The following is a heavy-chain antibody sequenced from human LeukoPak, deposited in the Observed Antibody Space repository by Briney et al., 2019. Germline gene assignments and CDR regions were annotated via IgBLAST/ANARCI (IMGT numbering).Heavy chain of an antibody. V-gene: IGHV3-7*02. CDR1: GFTFRRYW. CDR2: IKQDGSEK. J-gene: IGHJ4*02. CDR3: VGLGENY. D-gene: IGHD3-16*01. Sequence: GGSLRLSCAASGFTFRRYWMSWARQASGKGLEWVANIKQDGSEKYYVDSVKGRFTISRDNAKNPLYLQMNSLRAEDTAVYYCVGLGENYWGQGGLVTVSS.